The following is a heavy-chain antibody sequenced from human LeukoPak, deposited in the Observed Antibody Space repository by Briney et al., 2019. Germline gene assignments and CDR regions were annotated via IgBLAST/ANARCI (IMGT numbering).Heavy chain of an antibody. CDR1: GYRFTSYG. CDR3: ARSGNYSDSSRYCDY. J-gene: IGHJ4*02. CDR2: PSDYNSNT. V-gene: IGHV1-18*01. D-gene: IGHD3-22*01. Sequence: ASVKVSCKASGYRFTSYGIRGERQAPGQGVEWMGWPSDYNSNTTSAHQLQASVTITTATSTSTAYMDLRSLRSAATAVYSCARSGNYSDSSRYCDYWGQGTLVTVSS.